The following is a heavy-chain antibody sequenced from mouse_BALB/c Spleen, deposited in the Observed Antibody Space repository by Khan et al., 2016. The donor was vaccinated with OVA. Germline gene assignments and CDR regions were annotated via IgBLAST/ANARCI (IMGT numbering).Heavy chain of an antibody. CDR1: GYSITSDYA. Sequence: VQLQQPGPGLVKPSQSLSLTCTVAGYSITSDYAWNWIRQFPGNKLEWMGYISYRGSTGYNPSLKSRISITRHTSKNQFFLQLNSVTNEDTATYYCASELGRYYAMDYWGQGTSVTVSS. CDR3: ASELGRYYAMDY. V-gene: IGHV3-2*02. CDR2: ISYRGST. D-gene: IGHD4-1*01. J-gene: IGHJ4*01.